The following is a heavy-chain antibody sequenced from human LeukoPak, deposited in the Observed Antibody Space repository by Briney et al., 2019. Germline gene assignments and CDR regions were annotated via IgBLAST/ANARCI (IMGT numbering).Heavy chain of an antibody. Sequence: GGSLRLSCAASGFTFNSYEMNWVRQAPGKGLEGVSYISSSGSTIYYADYVKGRFTISRANAKNSLNLQMNSLRAEDTAVYYCARFGFGELFRSGWFDPWGQGTLVTVSS. CDR1: GFTFNSYE. CDR3: ARFGFGELFRSGWFDP. D-gene: IGHD3-10*01. J-gene: IGHJ5*02. V-gene: IGHV3-48*03. CDR2: ISSSGSTI.